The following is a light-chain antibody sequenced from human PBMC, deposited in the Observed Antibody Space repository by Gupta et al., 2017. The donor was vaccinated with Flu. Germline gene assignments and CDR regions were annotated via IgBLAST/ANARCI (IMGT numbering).Light chain of an antibody. J-gene: IGKJ5*01. CDR1: QSISSY. CDR3: QQSYSNPSIT. Sequence: SSLSASVGDRVTITCRASQSISSYLNWYQQKPGKAPKLLIYAASSLQSGVPSRFSGSGSGTDFTLTISSRQPEDFATYYCQQSYSNPSITFGQGTRLEIK. CDR2: AAS. V-gene: IGKV1-39*01.